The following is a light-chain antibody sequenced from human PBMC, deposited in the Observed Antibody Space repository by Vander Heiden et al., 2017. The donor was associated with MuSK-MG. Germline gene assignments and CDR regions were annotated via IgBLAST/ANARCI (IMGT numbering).Light chain of an antibody. CDR3: QQSDSTLWT. Sequence: DIQMTQSPSSLSASVGDRVTITCRASQSISSYLNWYQQKPGKAPKLLIYAASSLQSGVPSRFSGSGSGTDFTLTIISLQPEDFATYYCQQSDSTLWTFGQWTKVEIK. J-gene: IGKJ1*01. V-gene: IGKV1-39*01. CDR1: QSISSY. CDR2: AAS.